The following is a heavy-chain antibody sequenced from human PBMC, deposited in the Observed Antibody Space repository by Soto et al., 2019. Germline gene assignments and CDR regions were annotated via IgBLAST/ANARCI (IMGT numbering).Heavy chain of an antibody. D-gene: IGHD4-17*01. J-gene: IGHJ3*02. V-gene: IGHV3-9*01. CDR2: ISWTSVSR. CDR1: GFTFYDYA. Sequence: EVQLVESGGGLVQPGRSLRLSCAASGFTFYDYAMHWVRQVPGKGPEWVSGISWTSVSRGYSGSVRGRFTISRDNAKNSLYLQKISLRAEDTALYYCAKIKGDLEILNTTVTTFCWPFHIWGQWTMVSVYS. CDR3: AKIKGDLEILNTTVTTFCWPFHI.